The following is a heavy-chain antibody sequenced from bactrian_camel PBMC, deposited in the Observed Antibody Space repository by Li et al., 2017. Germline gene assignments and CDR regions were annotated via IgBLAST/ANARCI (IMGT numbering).Heavy chain of an antibody. V-gene: IGHV3S25*01. D-gene: IGHD1*01. CDR1: GFVFGNYW. Sequence: QLVESGGGLVQPGGSLRLSCAASGFVFGNYWMYWVRQAPGRGLEWVSRINGGGSTTYYADSVKGRTTVSVDNAKNTVYLQMNNLKSEDTALYYCSTGWSAGQRGQGTQVTVS. CDR3: STGWSAGQ. CDR2: INGGGSTT. J-gene: IGHJ4*01.